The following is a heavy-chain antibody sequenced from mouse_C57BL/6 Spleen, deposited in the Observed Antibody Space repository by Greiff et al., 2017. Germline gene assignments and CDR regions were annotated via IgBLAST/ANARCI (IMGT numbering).Heavy chain of an antibody. V-gene: IGHV2-9-1*01. Sequence: VQLKESGPGLVAPSQSLSITCTVSGFSLTNYTISWVRQPPGKGLEWLGVIWTGGSTNYNSALKSRLSISKDNSKSQVFLKMNSLQTDDTARYYCARGNYVFDYWGQGTTLTVSS. D-gene: IGHD1-1*02. CDR3: ARGNYVFDY. J-gene: IGHJ2*01. CDR2: IWTGGST. CDR1: GFSLTNYT.